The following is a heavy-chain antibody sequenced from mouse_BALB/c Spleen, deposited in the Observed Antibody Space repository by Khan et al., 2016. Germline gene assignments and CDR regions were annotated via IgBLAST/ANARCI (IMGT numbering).Heavy chain of an antibody. J-gene: IGHJ2*01. D-gene: IGHD2-13*01. CDR3: ARKGFFDGAYDVDS. CDR1: GYTFSDYE. Sequence: VQLQESGAELVRPGASVTLSCKASGYTFSDYEMHWVKQTPVHGLQWIGSIDPETGGTAYNQNFKGQSTLTADSSSSTSYMELHSLTSEDSAVYYCARKGFFDGAYDVDSWGQGTPLTVSS. V-gene: IGHV1-15*01. CDR2: IDPETGGT.